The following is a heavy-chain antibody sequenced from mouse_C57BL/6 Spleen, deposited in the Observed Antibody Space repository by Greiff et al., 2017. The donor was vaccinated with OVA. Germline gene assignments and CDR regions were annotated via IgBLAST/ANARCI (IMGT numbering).Heavy chain of an antibody. V-gene: IGHV10-3*01. D-gene: IGHD1-1*01. J-gene: IGHJ3*01. CDR1: GFTFNTYA. CDR2: IRSKSSNYAT. Sequence: EVQLVESGGGLVQPKGSLKLSCAASGFTFNTYAMHWVRQAPGKGLEWVARIRSKSSNYATYYADSVKDRFTISRDDSQSMLYLQMNNLKNEDTAMYYCVRDGYYGSSTEFAYWGQGTLVTVSA. CDR3: VRDGYYGSSTEFAY.